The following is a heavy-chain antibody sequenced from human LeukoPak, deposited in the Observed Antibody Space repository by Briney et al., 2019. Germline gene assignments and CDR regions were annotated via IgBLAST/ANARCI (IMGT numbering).Heavy chain of an antibody. D-gene: IGHD3-10*01. V-gene: IGHV1-18*04. CDR1: GYTFTSYG. CDR3: ARVRITMVRGVTDY. CDR2: ISAYNGNT. J-gene: IGHJ4*02. Sequence: ASVNVSCKASGYTFTSYGISWVRQPHGQGLEWMGWISAYNGNTNYAQKLQGRVTMTTDTSTSTAYMELRSLRSDDTAVYYCARVRITMVRGVTDYWGQGTLVTVSS.